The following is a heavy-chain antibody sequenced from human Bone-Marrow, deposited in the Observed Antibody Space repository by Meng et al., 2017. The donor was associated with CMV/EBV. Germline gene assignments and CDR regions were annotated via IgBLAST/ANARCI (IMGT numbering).Heavy chain of an antibody. D-gene: IGHD3-9*01. Sequence: FSALSLSPRGVGVGCLRQPPGKALESLALIYWNDDKRYSPPLKSRLTITKDTSKNQVVLTMTNMDPVDTATYYCALCYDILTGYYDYWGQGTLVTVSS. CDR2: IYWNDDK. V-gene: IGHV2-5*01. CDR1: ALSLSPRGVG. J-gene: IGHJ4*02. CDR3: ALCYDILTGYYDY.